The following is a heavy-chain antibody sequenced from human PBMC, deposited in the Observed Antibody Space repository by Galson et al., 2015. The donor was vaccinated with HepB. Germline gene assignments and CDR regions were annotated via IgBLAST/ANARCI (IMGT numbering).Heavy chain of an antibody. V-gene: IGHV1-69*13. CDR1: GGTFSSYA. D-gene: IGHD1-14*01. J-gene: IGHJ3*02. CDR3: ARVPSTRRGGDAFDI. Sequence: SVKVSCKASGGTFSSYAISWVRQAPGQGLEWMGGIIPIFGTANYAQKFQGRVTITADESTSTAYMELSSLRSEDTAVYYCARVPSTRRGGDAFDIWGQGTMVTVSS. CDR2: IIPIFGTA.